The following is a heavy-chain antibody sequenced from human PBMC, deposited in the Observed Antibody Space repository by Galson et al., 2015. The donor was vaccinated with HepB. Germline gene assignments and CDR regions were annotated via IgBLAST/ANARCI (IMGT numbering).Heavy chain of an antibody. V-gene: IGHV3-48*02. D-gene: IGHD4-17*01. J-gene: IGHJ6*02. CDR2: ISSSSTTI. CDR1: GFTFRSYS. Sequence: SLRLSCAASGFTFRSYSMNRVRQAPGKGLEWVSYISSSSTTIYYADSVKGRFTISRDNAKNSLYLQMNSLRDEDTAVYYCARAAAHDYGYNYYYYGMDVWGQGTTVTVSS. CDR3: ARAAAHDYGYNYYYYGMDV.